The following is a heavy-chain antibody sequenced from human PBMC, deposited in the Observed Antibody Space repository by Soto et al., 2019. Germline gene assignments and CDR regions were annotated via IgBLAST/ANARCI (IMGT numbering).Heavy chain of an antibody. Sequence: LRLSCAASGFTFSNYWIHWVRQVPGKGLVWVSRIKFDGSTTNYADSVKGRFTISRDNAKDTVYLQMNSLRAEDTAVYYCARGVFGQRLLDHWGQGTLVTVSS. V-gene: IGHV3-74*01. D-gene: IGHD6-19*01. CDR3: ARGVFGQRLLDH. CDR2: IKFDGSTT. J-gene: IGHJ4*02. CDR1: GFTFSNYW.